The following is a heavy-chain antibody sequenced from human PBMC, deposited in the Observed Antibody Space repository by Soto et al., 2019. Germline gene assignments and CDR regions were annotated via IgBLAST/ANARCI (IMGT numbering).Heavy chain of an antibody. D-gene: IGHD5-12*01. J-gene: IGHJ4*02. CDR2: IYPGDSDT. Sequence: PGESLKISCKGSGYSFSTYWLGWVRQMPGKGLEWMEIIYPGDSDTRYSPSFQGQVSISADKSISTAYLQWSSLKASDTAMYYCARSSKMATITGYFDSWGQGTLVTVSS. V-gene: IGHV5-51*01. CDR3: ARSSKMATITGYFDS. CDR1: GYSFSTYW.